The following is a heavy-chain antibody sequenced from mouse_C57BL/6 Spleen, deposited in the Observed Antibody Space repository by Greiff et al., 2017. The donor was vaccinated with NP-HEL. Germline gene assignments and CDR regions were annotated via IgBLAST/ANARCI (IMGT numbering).Heavy chain of an antibody. Sequence: EVQLQQSGAELVKPGASVKLSCTASGFNIKDYYMHWVKQRTEQGLEWIGRIDPEDGETKYAPKLQGKATITADTSYNTAYLQLSSLTSEDTAVYYCAPDGYYAWFAYWGQGTLVTVSA. CDR1: GFNIKDYY. CDR2: IDPEDGET. D-gene: IGHD2-3*01. J-gene: IGHJ3*01. V-gene: IGHV14-2*01. CDR3: APDGYYAWFAY.